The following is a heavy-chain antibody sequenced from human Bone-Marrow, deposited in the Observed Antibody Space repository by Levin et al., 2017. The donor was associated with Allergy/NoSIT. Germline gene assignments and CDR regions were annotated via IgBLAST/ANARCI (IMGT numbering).Heavy chain of an antibody. CDR1: GYSFTSYW. CDR3: ARRGYYDSSGYYYVGPLDY. CDR2: IYPGDSDT. J-gene: IGHJ4*02. V-gene: IGHV5-51*01. Sequence: GESLKISCKGSGYSFTSYWIGWVRQMPGKGLEWMGIIYPGDSDTRYSPSFQGQVTISADKSISTAYLQWSSLKASDTAMYYCARRGYYDSSGYYYVGPLDYWGQGTLVTVSS. D-gene: IGHD3-22*01.